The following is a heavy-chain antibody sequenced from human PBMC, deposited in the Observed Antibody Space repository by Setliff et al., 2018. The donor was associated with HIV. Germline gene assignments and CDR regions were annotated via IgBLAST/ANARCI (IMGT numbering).Heavy chain of an antibody. Sequence: KPSETLSLTCTVSGGSISSGSYYWGWIRQSAGKGLEWIGRIYISGSTNYNPSLKSRVTISLDTSRNQFSLKLNSVNAADTAVYYCAREDYYDSSGDAFDIWGQGTKVTVSS. D-gene: IGHD3-22*01. CDR2: IYISGST. V-gene: IGHV4-61*02. J-gene: IGHJ3*02. CDR3: AREDYYDSSGDAFDI. CDR1: GGSISSGSYY.